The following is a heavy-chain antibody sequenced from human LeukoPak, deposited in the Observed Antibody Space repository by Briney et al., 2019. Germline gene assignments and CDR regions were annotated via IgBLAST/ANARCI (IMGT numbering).Heavy chain of an antibody. V-gene: IGHV1-18*01. Sequence: ASVKVSCKASGYTFTSYGISWVRQAPGQGLEWMGWISAYNGNTNYAQKLQGRVTMTRDTSTSTVYMELSSLRSEDTAVYYCARDDSQLPLNYWGQGTLVTVSS. CDR2: ISAYNGNT. J-gene: IGHJ4*02. CDR1: GYTFTSYG. CDR3: ARDDSQLPLNY. D-gene: IGHD5-18*01.